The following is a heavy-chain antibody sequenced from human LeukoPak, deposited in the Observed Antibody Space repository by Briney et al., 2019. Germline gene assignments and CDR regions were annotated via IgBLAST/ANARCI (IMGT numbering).Heavy chain of an antibody. CDR1: GYTFTSYA. CDR2: INTNTGNP. Sequence: ASVKVSCKASGYTFTSYAMNWVRQAPGQGLEWMGWINTNTGNPTYAQGFTGRFVFSLDTSVSMAYLQISSLKAEDTAVYYCAKDSSGWYRDAFDIWGQGTMVTVSS. V-gene: IGHV7-4-1*04. D-gene: IGHD6-19*01. J-gene: IGHJ3*02. CDR3: AKDSSGWYRDAFDI.